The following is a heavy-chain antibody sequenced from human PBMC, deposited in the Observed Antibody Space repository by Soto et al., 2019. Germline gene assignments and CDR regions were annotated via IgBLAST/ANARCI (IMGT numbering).Heavy chain of an antibody. V-gene: IGHV3-23*01. J-gene: IGHJ4*02. CDR3: TKHRAPDGLYPFDF. D-gene: IGHD2-8*01. Sequence: VQLLESGGGLVQPGGSLRLSCAASGFSFRIYAMNWVRQAPGGGLEWVSVITGDERMTDYADSVKGRFTISRDNSMNMLYLQMSNLRAEDTAIYYCTKHRAPDGLYPFDFRGQGTLVTVSS. CDR1: GFSFRIYA. CDR2: ITGDERMT.